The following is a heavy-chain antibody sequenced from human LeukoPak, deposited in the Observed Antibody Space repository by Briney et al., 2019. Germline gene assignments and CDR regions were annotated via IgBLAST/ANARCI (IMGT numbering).Heavy chain of an antibody. CDR3: ARGGGGIIVVVTAGAFDI. V-gene: IGHV3-21*01. D-gene: IGHD2-21*02. CDR2: ISSSSSYI. CDR1: GFTFSSYS. Sequence: GGSLRLSCAASGFTFSSYSMNWVRQAPGKGLEWVSSISSSSSYIYYADSVKGRFTISRDNAKNSLYLQMNSRRAEDTAVYYCARGGGGIIVVVTAGAFDIWGQGTMVTVSS. J-gene: IGHJ3*02.